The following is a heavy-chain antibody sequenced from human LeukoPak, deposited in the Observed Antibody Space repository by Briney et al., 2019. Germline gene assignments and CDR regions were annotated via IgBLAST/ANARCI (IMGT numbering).Heavy chain of an antibody. V-gene: IGHV3-48*03. CDR3: ARSRMIHRGSVTMDYGLDV. Sequence: GGSLRLSCAASGFSFTNYDINWVRQAPGKGLEWVSFISSSGNTVYYSESVTGRFTISRDNAKNSVHVQMDSPRADDTALYFCARSRMIHRGSVTMDYGLDVWGKGTTVTVSS. CDR2: ISSSGNTV. J-gene: IGHJ6*04. CDR1: GFSFTNYD. D-gene: IGHD3-10*01.